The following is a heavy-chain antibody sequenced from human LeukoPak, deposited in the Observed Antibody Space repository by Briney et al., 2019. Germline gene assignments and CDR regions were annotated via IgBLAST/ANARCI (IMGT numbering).Heavy chain of an antibody. D-gene: IGHD3-9*01. CDR1: GFTFSSYE. CDR2: ISSSGSTI. J-gene: IGHJ4*02. V-gene: IGHV3-48*03. Sequence: GGSLRLSCAASGFTFSSYEMNWVRQAPGKGLEWVSYISSSGSTIYYADSVKGRFTISSDNAKNSLYLQMNSLRAEDTAVYYCARPSRKVGVRYFVYWGQGTLVTVSS. CDR3: ARPSRKVGVRYFVY.